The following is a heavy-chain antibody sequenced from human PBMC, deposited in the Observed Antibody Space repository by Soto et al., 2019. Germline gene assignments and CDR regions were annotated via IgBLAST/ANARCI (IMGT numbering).Heavy chain of an antibody. V-gene: IGHV3-43*01. Sequence: LRLSCAASGFTFNAYTMHWVRQAPGKGLEWVSLISWDGGITYYGDSVKGRFTVSRDNSDNSLYLQMTSLRSDDTAFYYCAKDSYDILTGQKRYFDSWGQGALVTVSS. CDR2: ISWDGGIT. CDR1: GFTFNAYT. CDR3: AKDSYDILTGQKRYFDS. J-gene: IGHJ4*02. D-gene: IGHD3-9*01.